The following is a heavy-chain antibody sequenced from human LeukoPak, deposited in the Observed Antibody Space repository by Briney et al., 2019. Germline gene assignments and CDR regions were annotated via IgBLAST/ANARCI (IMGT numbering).Heavy chain of an antibody. J-gene: IGHJ5*02. CDR2: ISAYNGNT. CDR3: ARDHTSKGGSRFDP. D-gene: IGHD3-16*01. CDR1: GYTFTSYG. Sequence: ASVKVSCKASGYTFTSYGISWVRQAPGQGLEWMGWISAYNGNTNYAQKLQGSVTMTTDTSTSTAYMELRSLRSDDTAVYYCARDHTSKGGSRFDPWGQGTLVTVSS. V-gene: IGHV1-18*01.